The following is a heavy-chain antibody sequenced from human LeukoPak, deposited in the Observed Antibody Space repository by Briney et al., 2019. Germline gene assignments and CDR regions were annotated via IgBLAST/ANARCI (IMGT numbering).Heavy chain of an antibody. D-gene: IGHD5-18*01. CDR1: GISFSSYE. J-gene: IGHJ4*02. CDR3: ARGFRNTAMFLDY. Sequence: QPGGSLRLSCEASGISFSSYEMNLVRQAPGKGLEWLSCISGSGTPVYYADSVKGRFTISRDNAKNSLYLQMNSLRAEDTAVYYCARGFRNTAMFLDYWGQGTLVTVSS. CDR2: ISGSGTPV. V-gene: IGHV3-48*03.